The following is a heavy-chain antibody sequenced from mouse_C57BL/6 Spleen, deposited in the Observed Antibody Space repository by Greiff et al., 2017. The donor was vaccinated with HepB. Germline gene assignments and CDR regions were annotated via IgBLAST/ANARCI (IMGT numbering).Heavy chain of an antibody. CDR3: ARWGELPKKNY. D-gene: IGHD2-1*01. V-gene: IGHV1-82*01. CDR1: GYAFSSSW. J-gene: IGHJ2*01. CDR2: IYPGDGDT. Sequence: VKLQESGPELVKPGASVKISCKASGYAFSSSWMNWVKQRPGKGLEWIGRIYPGDGDTNYNGKFKGKATLTADKSSSTAYMQLSSLTSEDSAVYFCARWGELPKKNYWGQGTTLTVSS.